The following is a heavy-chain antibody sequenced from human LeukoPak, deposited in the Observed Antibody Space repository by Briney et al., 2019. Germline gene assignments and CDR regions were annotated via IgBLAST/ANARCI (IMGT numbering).Heavy chain of an antibody. Sequence: GESLKISCKGSGYRFTSDWIGWVRQMPGKGLEWMGIIYPGDSDTRYSPSFQGQVTISADKSISTAYLQWSSLKASDTAMYYCARKYGSGNQAFDIWGPGTMVTASS. CDR1: GYRFTSDW. D-gene: IGHD3-10*01. V-gene: IGHV5-51*01. CDR3: ARKYGSGNQAFDI. J-gene: IGHJ3*02. CDR2: IYPGDSDT.